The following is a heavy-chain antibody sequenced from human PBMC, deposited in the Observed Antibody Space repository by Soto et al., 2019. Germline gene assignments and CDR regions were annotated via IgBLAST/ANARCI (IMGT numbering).Heavy chain of an antibody. V-gene: IGHV4-59*01. D-gene: IGHD6-13*01. J-gene: IGHJ4*02. CDR3: AKYRRTEAEGFTLDY. CDR2: IYYTGST. CDR1: GXSLNNYY. Sequence: XTLSLPCTVSGXSLNNYYWSWIRQPPGKRLELIGYIYYTGSTTYNPSLESRVTMSVDTSKNQFSLKLSSVNAADTAVYYCAKYRRTEAEGFTLDYWGRGTLVTVS.